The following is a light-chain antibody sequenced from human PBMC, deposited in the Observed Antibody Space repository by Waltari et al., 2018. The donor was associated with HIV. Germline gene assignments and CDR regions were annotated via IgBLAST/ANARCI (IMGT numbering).Light chain of an antibody. Sequence: QSALTQPASVSGSPGQSITISCTGTISDVGTYNLVSWYQQHPGKAPKLMIYEVNKRPSGVSNRFSGSKSGNTPSLTISGLQAEDEANYYCCSYADSSSFVVFGGGTKLTVL. V-gene: IGLV2-23*02. J-gene: IGLJ2*01. CDR1: ISDVGTYNL. CDR3: CSYADSSSFVV. CDR2: EVN.